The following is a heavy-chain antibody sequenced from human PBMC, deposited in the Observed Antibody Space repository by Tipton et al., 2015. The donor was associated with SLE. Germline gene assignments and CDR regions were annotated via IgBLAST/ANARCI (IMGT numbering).Heavy chain of an antibody. V-gene: IGHV4-61*02. Sequence: TLSLTCTVSGGSISSGSYYWSWIRQPAGKGLEWIGRIYTSGSTNYNPSLKSRVTISVDTSKNRFSLKLSSVTAADTAVYYCARDYCSSTSCPSHYYYMDVWGKGTTVTISS. CDR2: IYTSGST. J-gene: IGHJ6*03. CDR1: GGSISSGSYY. CDR3: ARDYCSSTSCPSHYYYMDV. D-gene: IGHD2-2*01.